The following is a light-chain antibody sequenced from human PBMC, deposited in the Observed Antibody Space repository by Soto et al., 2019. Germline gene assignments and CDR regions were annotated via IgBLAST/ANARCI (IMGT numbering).Light chain of an antibody. J-gene: IGKJ5*01. Sequence: ASRMTQSPSSISASTGDRVTITCRASQGIPNYLAWYQQRPGRAPKVLIYAVSTLQNGVPSRFSGSGSGTDFTLTINNLQSDDSATYFCQQYYSYPLTFGQGTRLEIK. V-gene: IGKV1-8*01. CDR3: QQYYSYPLT. CDR2: AVS. CDR1: QGIPNY.